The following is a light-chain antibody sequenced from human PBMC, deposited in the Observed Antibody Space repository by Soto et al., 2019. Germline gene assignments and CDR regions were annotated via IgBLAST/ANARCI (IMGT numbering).Light chain of an antibody. CDR2: EDN. V-gene: IGLV6-57*02. J-gene: IGLJ3*02. Sequence: NFMLTQPHAVSESPGKTVTISYTGSSGSIATNSVQWCQQRPGSVPTTVIYEDNQRPSGVPDRFSGSIDNSSNSASLTISGLKTEDEADYYCQSYNSSNQVFGGGTKVTVL. CDR3: QSYNSSNQV. CDR1: SGSIATNS.